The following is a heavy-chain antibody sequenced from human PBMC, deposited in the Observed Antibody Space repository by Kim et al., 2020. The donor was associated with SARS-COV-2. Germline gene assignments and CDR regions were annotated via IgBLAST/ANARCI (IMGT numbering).Heavy chain of an antibody. J-gene: IGHJ4*02. CDR1: GFNSNSYA. CDR2: ITKYDSRT. CDR3: AKDHPASGWPNFDY. D-gene: IGHD6-19*01. Sequence: GGSLRLSCAVSGFNSNSYAMSWVRQAPGKGLEWVAAITKYDSRTYYADSVRGRFTISRDISRNTVYLQMNGLRGEDTALYYCAKDHPASGWPNFDYWGLG. V-gene: IGHV3-23*05.